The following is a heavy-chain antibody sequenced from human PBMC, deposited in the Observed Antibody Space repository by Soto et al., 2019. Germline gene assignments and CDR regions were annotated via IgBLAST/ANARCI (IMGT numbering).Heavy chain of an antibody. CDR3: ARGPDPPVSAAAGMTYYYGMDV. CDR2: MNPNSGNT. J-gene: IGHJ6*02. CDR1: GYTFTSYD. Sequence: QVQLVQSRAEVKKPGASVKVSCKASGYTFTSYDINWVRQATGQGLEWMGWMNPNSGNTGYAQKFQGRVTMTRNTSISTAYMELSSLRSEDTAVYYCARGPDPPVSAAAGMTYYYGMDVWGQGTTVTVSS. V-gene: IGHV1-8*01. D-gene: IGHD6-13*01.